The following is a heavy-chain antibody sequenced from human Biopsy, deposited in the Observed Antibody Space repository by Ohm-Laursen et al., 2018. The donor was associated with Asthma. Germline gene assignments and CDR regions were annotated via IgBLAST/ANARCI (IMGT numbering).Heavy chain of an antibody. Sequence: SVKVSCKSLGGTFSTYVIGWVRQAPGQGLEWMGGINSVFGTTTYPQKFQDRVTITADDSTSTVYMELSSLRSEDTAVYYCARKAGSCVSRTCYSLDFWGQGTLVTVSS. CDR3: ARKAGSCVSRTCYSLDF. CDR2: INSVFGTT. CDR1: GGTFSTYV. D-gene: IGHD2-15*01. J-gene: IGHJ4*02. V-gene: IGHV1-69*13.